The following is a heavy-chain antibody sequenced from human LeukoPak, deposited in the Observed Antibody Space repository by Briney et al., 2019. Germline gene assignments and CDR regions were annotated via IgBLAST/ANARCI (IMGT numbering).Heavy chain of an antibody. J-gene: IGHJ4*02. CDR2: IRSKIYGGTT. V-gene: IGHV3-49*03. CDR1: GFTFGDYA. CDR3: TRDQYSSGWYDILFDY. Sequence: GGSLRLSCTASGFTFGDYAMSWFRQAPGKGLEWVGFIRSKIYGGTTEYAASVKGRLTISRDDSKSIAYLQMNSLKTEDTAVYYCTRDQYSSGWYDILFDYWGQGTLVTVSS. D-gene: IGHD6-19*01.